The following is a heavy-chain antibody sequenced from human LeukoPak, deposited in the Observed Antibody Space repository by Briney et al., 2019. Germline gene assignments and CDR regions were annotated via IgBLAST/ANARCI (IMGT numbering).Heavy chain of an antibody. V-gene: IGHV4-34*01. CDR3: ARGGYYGSGSYYFDP. Sequence: SETLSLTCAVYGGSFSGYYWSWIRQPPGKGLEWIGEINHSGSTNYNPSLKSRVTISVDTSKNQFSLKLSSVTAADTAVYYCARGGYYGSGSYYFDPWGQGTLVTVSS. CDR1: GGSFSGYY. CDR2: INHSGST. J-gene: IGHJ5*02. D-gene: IGHD3-10*01.